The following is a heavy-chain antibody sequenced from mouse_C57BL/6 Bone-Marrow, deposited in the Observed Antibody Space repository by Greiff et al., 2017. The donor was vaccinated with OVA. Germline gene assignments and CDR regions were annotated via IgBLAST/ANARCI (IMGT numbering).Heavy chain of an antibody. CDR3: ASAVVGY. V-gene: IGHV1-69*01. J-gene: IGHJ2*01. D-gene: IGHD1-1*01. CDR2: IDPSDSYT. Sequence: QVQLQQPGAELVMPGASVKLSCKASGYTFTSYWMHWVKQRPGQGLEWIGEIDPSDSYTNYNQKFKGKSTWTVDKSSSTAYMQLSSLTSEDSAVYYCASAVVGYWGQGTTLTVSS. CDR1: GYTFTSYW.